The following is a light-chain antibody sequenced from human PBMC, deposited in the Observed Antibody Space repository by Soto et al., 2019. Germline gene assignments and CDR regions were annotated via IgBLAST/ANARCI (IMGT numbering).Light chain of an antibody. CDR1: QGISSY. CDR2: AAS. Sequence: DIPLTQSPSFLSASVGDRVTITCRASQGISSYLAWYQQKPGKAPKLLIYAASTLQSGVLSRFSGSGSGTEFTLTISSLQPEDFATYYCQQLNSYPRGTFGPGTKVDIK. J-gene: IGKJ3*01. CDR3: QQLNSYPRGT. V-gene: IGKV1-9*01.